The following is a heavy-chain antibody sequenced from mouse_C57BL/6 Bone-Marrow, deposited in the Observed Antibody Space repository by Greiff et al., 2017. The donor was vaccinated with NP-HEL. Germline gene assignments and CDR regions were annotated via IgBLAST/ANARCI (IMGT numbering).Heavy chain of an antibody. D-gene: IGHD1-1*01. Sequence: EVMLVESGEGLVKPGGSLKLSCAASGFTFSSYAMSWVRQTPEKRLEWVAYISSGGDYIYYADTVKGRFTISRDNARNTLYLQMSRLKSEDTAMYYCTRGSPYYYGSSYLFAYWGQGTLVTVSA. J-gene: IGHJ3*01. CDR3: TRGSPYYYGSSYLFAY. V-gene: IGHV5-9-1*02. CDR1: GFTFSSYA. CDR2: ISSGGDYI.